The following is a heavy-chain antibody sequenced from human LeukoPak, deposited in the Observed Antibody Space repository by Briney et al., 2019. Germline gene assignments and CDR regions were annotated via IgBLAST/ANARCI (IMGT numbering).Heavy chain of an antibody. D-gene: IGHD1-7*01. V-gene: IGHV4-59*01. CDR2: IYYSGST. CDR3: AAGLELQDYYYMDV. J-gene: IGHJ6*03. CDR1: GGSISSYY. Sequence: SETLSLTCTVSGGSISSYYWSWIRQPPGKGLEWIGYIYYSGSTNYNPSLKSRVTISVDTSKNQFSLKLSSVTAADTAVYYCAAGLELQDYYYMDVWGKGTTVTVSS.